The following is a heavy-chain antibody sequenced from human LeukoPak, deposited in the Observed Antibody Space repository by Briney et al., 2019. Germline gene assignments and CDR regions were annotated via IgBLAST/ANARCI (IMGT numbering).Heavy chain of an antibody. CDR3: VIREC. CDR2: IKQDGSEK. Sequence: PGGSLRLPCAASGFIFSNYWMNWVRQAPGKGLEWVANIKQDGSEKYYVDSVKGRFTISRDNAKKSLYLQMNSLRAEDTAVYYCVIRECWGQGILVTVSS. V-gene: IGHV3-7*05. D-gene: IGHD3-10*01. J-gene: IGHJ4*02. CDR1: GFIFSNYW.